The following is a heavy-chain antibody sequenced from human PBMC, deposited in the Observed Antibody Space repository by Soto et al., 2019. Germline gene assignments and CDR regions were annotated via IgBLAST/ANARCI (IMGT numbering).Heavy chain of an antibody. D-gene: IGHD6-19*01. Sequence: QDQLVQSGGEVKKPGASVKVSCKASGYSFTNYGITWVRQAPGQGVEWMGWISAYNGDTNYAQKLQGRVTMTTGASTSTAYLELRSLRSDDTAVYYCARDRGVAPPVAGNTHYYYYMDVWGKGTTVTVSS. CDR2: ISAYNGDT. CDR3: ARDRGVAPPVAGNTHYYYYMDV. V-gene: IGHV1-18*01. J-gene: IGHJ6*03. CDR1: GYSFTNYG.